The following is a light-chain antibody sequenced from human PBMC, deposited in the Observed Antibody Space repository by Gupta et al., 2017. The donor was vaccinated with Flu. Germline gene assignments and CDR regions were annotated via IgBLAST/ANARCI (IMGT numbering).Light chain of an antibody. J-gene: IGKJ2*03. V-gene: IGKV2-28*01. CDR3: MQAQQTRFS. Sequence: DIVMTQSPLSLPVTPGEPASISCRSSQSLLHSNGYNYLDWYLQKPGQSPQLLIYLCSNRASVVAKRSSGSGSGTYFILIISIEDEEVVVVYYWMQAQQTRFSFGQGTKLEIK. CDR1: QSLLHSNGYNY. CDR2: LCS.